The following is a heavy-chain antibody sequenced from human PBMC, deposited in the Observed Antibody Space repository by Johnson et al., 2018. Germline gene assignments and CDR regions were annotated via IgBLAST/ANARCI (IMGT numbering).Heavy chain of an antibody. J-gene: IGHJ2*01. CDR2: IKSDGSST. V-gene: IGHV3-74*01. Sequence: VQLQESGGGLVQPGGSLRLSCAASGFTFSSYWMHWVRQAPGKGLVWVSRIKSDGSSTGYADSVKGRFTISRGNAKNTLYLQMNSLRAEDTAVSYCARWYSGAAVFFDLWGRGTLVTVAS. CDR3: ARWYSGAAVFFDL. D-gene: IGHD1-26*01. CDR1: GFTFSSYW.